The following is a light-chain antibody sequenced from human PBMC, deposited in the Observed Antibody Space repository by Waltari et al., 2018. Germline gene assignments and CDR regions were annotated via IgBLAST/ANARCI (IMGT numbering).Light chain of an antibody. CDR3: QVWDSSRHHVI. V-gene: IGLV3-21*04. CDR1: DLGARS. J-gene: IGLJ2*01. Sequence: SYMLTQPPSVSVAPGQTARITCGVDDLGARSVHWCQQRPGQAPVLVIYYDTDRPSGIPDRFSGSHSGNTATLTISRVEAGDEADYYCQVWDSSRHHVIFGGGTRLTVL. CDR2: YDT.